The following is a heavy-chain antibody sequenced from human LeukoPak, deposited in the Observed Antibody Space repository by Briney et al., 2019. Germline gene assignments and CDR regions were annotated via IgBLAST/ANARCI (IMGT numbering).Heavy chain of an antibody. CDR1: GGSFKDNY. CDR3: ARVPLRFLEPFDN. CDR2: INHSGTT. Sequence: PSETLSLTCAVYGGSFKDNYWSWIRQPPGKGLEWIGEINHSGTTNHNPSLKSRVTMSLDTSKNQLSLKLNSVTAADTAVYYCARVPLRFLEPFDNWGQGTLVTVSS. J-gene: IGHJ4*02. V-gene: IGHV4-34*01. D-gene: IGHD3-3*01.